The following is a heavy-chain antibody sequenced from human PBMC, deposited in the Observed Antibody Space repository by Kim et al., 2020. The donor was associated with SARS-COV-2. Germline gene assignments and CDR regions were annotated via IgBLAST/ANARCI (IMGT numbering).Heavy chain of an antibody. CDR2: VNAANDET. J-gene: IGHJ4*02. CDR1: GYTFKSYP. CDR3: ARYMDHTVYDY. Sequence: ASVKVSCKAYGYTFKSYPIHWLRQAPGQRPEWMGWVNAANDETQYSQKFQGRVTITRDTSANTAYMELRRLTTKDTAIYYCARYMDHTVYDYWGQGTLVTVSS. D-gene: IGHD3-9*01. V-gene: IGHV1-3*01.